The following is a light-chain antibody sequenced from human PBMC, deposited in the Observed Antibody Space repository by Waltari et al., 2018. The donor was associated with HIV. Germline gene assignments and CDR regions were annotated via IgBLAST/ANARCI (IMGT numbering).Light chain of an antibody. J-gene: IGKJ4*01. V-gene: IGKV1-5*03. CDR1: QSISSW. CDR2: KAS. Sequence: DIQMTQSPSTLSASVGDRVTITCRASQSISSWLAWYQQKPGKAPKLLIYKASSLESGVPSRFSGSGSWTEFTLTISSLQPDDFATYYCQQYNSYSLTFGGGTNVEIK. CDR3: QQYNSYSLT.